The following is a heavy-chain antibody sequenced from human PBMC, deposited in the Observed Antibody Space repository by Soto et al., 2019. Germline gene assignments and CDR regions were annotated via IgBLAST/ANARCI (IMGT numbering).Heavy chain of an antibody. D-gene: IGHD1-26*01. V-gene: IGHV1-8*01. CDR3: ARGTGSYCDYYYSMDV. Sequence: QVQLVQSGAEVKKPGASVKVSCKASGYTFTSYDINWVRQATGQGLEWMGWRNPNSGNTGHAQKFQGRVTRTRNTSISTAYIELSRLRTEDTAGYYCARGTGSYCDYYYSMDVWGQGTTVTVS. CDR2: RNPNSGNT. J-gene: IGHJ6*02. CDR1: GYTFTSYD.